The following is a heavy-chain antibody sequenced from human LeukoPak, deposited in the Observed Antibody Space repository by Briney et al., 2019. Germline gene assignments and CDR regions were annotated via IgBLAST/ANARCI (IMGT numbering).Heavy chain of an antibody. V-gene: IGHV3-30*04. CDR1: GFTFTSYA. CDR3: AKGGYSNGWYYFDY. Sequence: PGGSLRLSCAASGFTFTSYALHWVRQAPGKGLEWVAIISSDGTNKYYADSVKGRFTISRDNSKNTLYLQMNSLRPEDSAVYYCAKGGYSNGWYYFDYWGQGTLVTVSS. J-gene: IGHJ4*02. CDR2: ISSDGTNK. D-gene: IGHD6-19*01.